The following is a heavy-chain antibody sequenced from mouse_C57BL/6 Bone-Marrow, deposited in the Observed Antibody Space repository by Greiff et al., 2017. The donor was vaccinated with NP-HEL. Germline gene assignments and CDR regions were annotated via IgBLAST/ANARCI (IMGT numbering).Heavy chain of an antibody. D-gene: IGHD1-1*01. CDR3: VRENYYGRGYYYAMDY. CDR1: GFTFNTYA. J-gene: IGHJ4*01. V-gene: IGHV10-3*01. CDR2: IRSKSSNYAT. Sequence: EVQGVESGGGLVQPKGSLKLSCAASGFTFNTYAMHWVRQAPGTGLEWVARIRSKSSNYATYYADSVKDRFTISRDDSQSMLYLQMNNLKTEDTAMYYCVRENYYGRGYYYAMDYWGQGTSVTVSS.